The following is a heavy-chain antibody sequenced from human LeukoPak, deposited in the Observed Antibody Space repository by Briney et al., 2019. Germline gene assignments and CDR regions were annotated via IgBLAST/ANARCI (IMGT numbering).Heavy chain of an antibody. CDR2: ISYDGSNK. Sequence: GGSLRLSCAASGFTFSNYGVHWVRQAPGKGLEWLAVISYDGSNKYYADSVKGRFTISRDNSKNTLYLQMNSLRAEDTAVYYCAKRQLGHIDYWGQGTLVIVSS. CDR3: AKRQLGHIDY. CDR1: GFTFSNYG. V-gene: IGHV3-30*18. J-gene: IGHJ4*02. D-gene: IGHD6-6*01.